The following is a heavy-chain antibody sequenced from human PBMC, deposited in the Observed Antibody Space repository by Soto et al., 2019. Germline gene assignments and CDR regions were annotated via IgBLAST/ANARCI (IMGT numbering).Heavy chain of an antibody. CDR2: ISYDGNYK. D-gene: IGHD3-10*01. J-gene: IGHJ6*03. CDR3: AKDYGSGLYYYYYMDV. CDR1: GFTFSSSG. Sequence: QVQLVESGGGVVQPGRSLRLSCAASGFTFSSSGMHWVRQAPGKGLEWVAVISYDGNYKYYADSVKGRFTISRDNSKSTLCLQMNSLRAEDTSLYYCAKDYGSGLYYYYYMDVWGKGTTVTVSS. V-gene: IGHV3-30*18.